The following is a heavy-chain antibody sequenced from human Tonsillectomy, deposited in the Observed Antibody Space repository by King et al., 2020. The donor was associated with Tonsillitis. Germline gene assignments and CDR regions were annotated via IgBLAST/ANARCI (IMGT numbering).Heavy chain of an antibody. V-gene: IGHV1-46*01. CDR1: GYTFTSYY. Sequence: VQLVESGAEVKKPGASVKVSCTASGYTFTSYYMHWVRQAPGQGLEWMGIINPDGGSTTYGQMIQDRLTVTRDTSTGTVYMELSNLRSEDTAVYYCARAMIRGQGVFDYWGQGTLVTVSS. CDR2: INPDGGST. J-gene: IGHJ4*02. CDR3: ARAMIRGQGVFDY. D-gene: IGHD3-10*01.